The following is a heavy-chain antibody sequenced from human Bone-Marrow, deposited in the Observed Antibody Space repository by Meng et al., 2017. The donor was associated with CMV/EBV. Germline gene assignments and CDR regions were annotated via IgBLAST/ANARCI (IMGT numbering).Heavy chain of an antibody. Sequence: GGSLRLSCAASGFTFSSYEMNWVRQAPGKGLEWVSYISSSGSTIYYADSVKGRFTISRDNAKNSLYLQMNSLRAEDTAVYYCARDRWHVYYFDYWGQGTLVIVSS. J-gene: IGHJ4*02. CDR3: ARDRWHVYYFDY. CDR1: GFTFSSYE. V-gene: IGHV3-48*03. CDR2: ISSSGSTI. D-gene: IGHD4-23*01.